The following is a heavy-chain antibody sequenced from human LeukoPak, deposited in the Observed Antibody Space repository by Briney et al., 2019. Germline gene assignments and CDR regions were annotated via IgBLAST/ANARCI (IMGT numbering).Heavy chain of an antibody. D-gene: IGHD3-10*01. CDR1: GFSFSDHY. V-gene: IGHV3-30*18. CDR2: ISYDGSNE. J-gene: IGHJ4*02. Sequence: GGSLRLSCAASGFSFSDHYMHWVRQAPGKGLEWVAIISYDGSNEYYADSVKGRFTISRDNSKNTLYLQMNSLRAEDTAVYYCAKGARISMVRGVIYYWGQGTLVTVSS. CDR3: AKGARISMVRGVIYY.